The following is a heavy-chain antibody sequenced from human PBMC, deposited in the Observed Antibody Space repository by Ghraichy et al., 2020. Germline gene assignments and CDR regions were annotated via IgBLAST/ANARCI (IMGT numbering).Heavy chain of an antibody. V-gene: IGHV4-34*01. CDR2: INHSGST. CDR3: ARGSLLWGSGWSHLDRIDY. CDR1: GGSFSGYY. Sequence: SETLSLTCAVYGGSFSGYYWSWIRQPPGKGLEWIGEINHSGSTNYNPSLKSRVTISVDTSKNQFSLKLSSVTAADTAVYYCARGSLLWGSGWSHLDRIDYWGQGTLVTVSS. D-gene: IGHD6-19*01. J-gene: IGHJ4*02.